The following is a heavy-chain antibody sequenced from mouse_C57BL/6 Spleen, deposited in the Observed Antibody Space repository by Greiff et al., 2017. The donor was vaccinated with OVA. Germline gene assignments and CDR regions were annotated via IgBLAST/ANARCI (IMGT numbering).Heavy chain of an antibody. J-gene: IGHJ3*01. V-gene: IGHV1-42*01. CDR3: ARGDGAFAY. CDR2: INPSTGGT. D-gene: IGHD1-2*01. Sequence: EVKLVESGPELVKPGASVKISCKASGYSFTGYYMNWVKQSPEKSLEWIGEINPSTGGTTYNQKFKAKATLTVDKSSSTAYMQLKSLTSEDSAVYYCARGDGAFAYWGQGTLVTVSA. CDR1: GYSFTGYY.